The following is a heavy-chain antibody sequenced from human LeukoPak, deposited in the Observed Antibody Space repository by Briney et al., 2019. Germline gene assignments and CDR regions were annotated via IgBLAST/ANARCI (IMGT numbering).Heavy chain of an antibody. CDR1: GFTFSTYA. D-gene: IGHD3-10*01. CDR2: ISGSGGST. Sequence: GSLRLSCAASGFTFSTYAMSWVRLAPGKGLEWVSGISGSGGSTYYADSVKGRFTSSRDNSNNTLYVQMNSLRAEDTAVYYCAKALWFGELFIDYWGQGTLVTVSS. V-gene: IGHV3-23*01. J-gene: IGHJ4*02. CDR3: AKALWFGELFIDY.